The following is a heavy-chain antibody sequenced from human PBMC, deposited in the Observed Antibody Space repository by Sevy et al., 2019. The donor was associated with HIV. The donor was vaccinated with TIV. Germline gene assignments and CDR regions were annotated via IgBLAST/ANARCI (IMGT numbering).Heavy chain of an antibody. CDR3: ATDVGPIMFDY. D-gene: IGHD1-26*01. CDR2: ISNSGSNT. Sequence: GGSLRLSCPASGFTFSSYAMSWVRQAPGRGLEWVSTISNSGSNTHYADPVKGRFTISRDNSKNTLYLQMNSLRAEDTAIYYCATDVGPIMFDYWGQGTLVTVSS. J-gene: IGHJ4*02. CDR1: GFTFSSYA. V-gene: IGHV3-23*01.